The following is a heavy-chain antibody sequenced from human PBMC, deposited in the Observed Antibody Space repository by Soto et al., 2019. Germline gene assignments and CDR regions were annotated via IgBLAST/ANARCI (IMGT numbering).Heavy chain of an antibody. D-gene: IGHD1-26*01. CDR2: ISASGGAT. V-gene: IGHV3-23*01. J-gene: IGHJ4*02. Sequence: EVELLESGGGLVQPGGSLRLSCVASRFTFTSYAMSWVRQAPGKGLEWVAAISASGGATIHADSVKGRLTISRDNTKMTLYLQMNSPRAEDTAVYYCAKDVEGGSLFRGAFDYWGQGTQVTVPS. CDR3: AKDVEGGSLFRGAFDY. CDR1: RFTFTSYA.